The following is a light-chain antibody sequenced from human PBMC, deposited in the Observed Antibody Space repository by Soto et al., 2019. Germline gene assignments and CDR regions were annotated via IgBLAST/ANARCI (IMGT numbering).Light chain of an antibody. V-gene: IGKV1-5*03. Sequence: DIQLTQSPSTLSASVGDRVTITCRASRSIINWLAWYQQKSGKGPKLLIYKASNLQTGVPSRFSGSGYGTEFTLTISSLQPDDVATYYCQQYSDHWTFGQGPKVDIK. CDR3: QQYSDHWT. J-gene: IGKJ1*01. CDR2: KAS. CDR1: RSIINW.